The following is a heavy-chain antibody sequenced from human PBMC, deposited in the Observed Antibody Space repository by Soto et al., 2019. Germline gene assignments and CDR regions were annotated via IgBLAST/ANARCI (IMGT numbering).Heavy chain of an antibody. Sequence: PSETLSLTCAVYGGSFSGYYWSWIRQPPGKGLEWIGEINHSGSTNYNPSLKSRVTISVDTSKNQFSLKLSSVTAADTAVYYCARRSGMVRGVIITEVYYGMDVWGQGTTVTVSS. J-gene: IGHJ6*02. CDR1: GGSFSGYY. CDR2: INHSGST. CDR3: ARRSGMVRGVIITEVYYGMDV. V-gene: IGHV4-34*01. D-gene: IGHD3-10*01.